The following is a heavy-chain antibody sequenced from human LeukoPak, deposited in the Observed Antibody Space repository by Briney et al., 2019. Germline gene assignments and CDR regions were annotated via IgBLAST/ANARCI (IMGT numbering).Heavy chain of an antibody. CDR2: IYYSGSA. CDR3: ARDWVVTPNY. D-gene: IGHD4-23*01. V-gene: IGHV4-39*02. Sequence: SETLSLTCIVSGGSLSNSSYYWGWLPQPPGKGLEWIGSIYYSGSAYYNPSLKSRVTISVDTSKNQFSLKLTSVTAAHTAVYYCARDWVVTPNYWGQGTLVTVSS. J-gene: IGHJ4*02. CDR1: GGSLSNSSYY.